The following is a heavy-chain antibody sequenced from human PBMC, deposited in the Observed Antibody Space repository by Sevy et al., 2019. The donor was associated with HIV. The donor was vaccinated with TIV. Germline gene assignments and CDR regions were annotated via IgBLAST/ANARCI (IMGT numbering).Heavy chain of an antibody. CDR1: GRTFRNYA. CDR3: ARSISWYASFDS. CDR2: INPMFETA. D-gene: IGHD6-13*01. Sequence: ASVKVSCKASGRTFRNYALSWVRQAPGQWLEWMGGINPMFETANYVQKFQGRVTITADESTNTAYMELSSLRSEDTAIYYCARSISWYASFDSWGQGTLVTVSS. V-gene: IGHV1-69*13. J-gene: IGHJ4*02.